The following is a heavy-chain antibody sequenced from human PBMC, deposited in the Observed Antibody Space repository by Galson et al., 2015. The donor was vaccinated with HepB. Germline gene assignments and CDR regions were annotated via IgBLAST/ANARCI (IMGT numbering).Heavy chain of an antibody. Sequence: SVKVSCKASGYTFTSYAMNWVRQAPGQGLEWMEWINTNTGNPTYAQGFTGRFVFSLDTSVSTAYLQISSLKAEDTAVYYCARGQYGSGSHAGDYWGQGTLVTVSS. D-gene: IGHD3-10*01. J-gene: IGHJ4*02. V-gene: IGHV7-4-1*02. CDR2: INTNTGNP. CDR1: GYTFTSYA. CDR3: ARGQYGSGSHAGDY.